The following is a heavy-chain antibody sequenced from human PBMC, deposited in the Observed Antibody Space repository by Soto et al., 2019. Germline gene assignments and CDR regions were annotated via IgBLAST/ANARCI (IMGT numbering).Heavy chain of an antibody. CDR1: GYTFTSYG. D-gene: IGHD6-19*01. V-gene: IGHV1-18*01. J-gene: IGHJ6*02. CDR3: AREGSAPYYYYGMDV. Sequence: QVQLEQSGAEVKKPGVSMKVSCKAYGYTFTSYGISWVRQAPGQALEWMGWINGYNGNTDYPQKVKGRVTMTTDTSSSTAYMELRSLRSVDTAVYYSAREGSAPYYYYGMDVWGQGTTVTVSS. CDR2: INGYNGNT.